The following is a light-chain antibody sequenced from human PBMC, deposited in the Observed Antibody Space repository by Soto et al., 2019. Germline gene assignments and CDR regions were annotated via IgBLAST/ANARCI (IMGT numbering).Light chain of an antibody. V-gene: IGKV1-39*01. CDR2: IAS. Sequence: SLSASVGDRVTITCRASQSISNYLNWYQQKPGKAPNLLIYIASNLHSGVPSRFSGSGSGTDFTLTISSLQPEDFATYYCQQSYSTPYTFGQGTKLDI. CDR1: QSISNY. CDR3: QQSYSTPYT. J-gene: IGKJ2*01.